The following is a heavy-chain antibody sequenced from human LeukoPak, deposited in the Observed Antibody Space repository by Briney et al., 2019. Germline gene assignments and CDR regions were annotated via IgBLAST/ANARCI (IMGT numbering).Heavy chain of an antibody. CDR1: GYTSPTYW. Sequence: GEFLKISCKASGYTSPTYWIGWVRQVPGRGLEWMGIIYRGASDIRYSPSFQGQVTISVDKSINTAYLHWSSLKASDTAMYYCATNGNYLDAFNIWGQGTMVTVSS. V-gene: IGHV5-51*01. D-gene: IGHD1-7*01. J-gene: IGHJ3*02. CDR2: IYRGASDI. CDR3: ATNGNYLDAFNI.